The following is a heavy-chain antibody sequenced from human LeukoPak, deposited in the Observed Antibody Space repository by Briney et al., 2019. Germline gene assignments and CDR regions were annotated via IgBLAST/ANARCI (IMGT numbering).Heavy chain of an antibody. V-gene: IGHV4-59*01. J-gene: IGHJ5*02. Sequence: KASETLSLTCTVSGGSISSYYWSWIRQPPGKGLEWIGYIYYSGSPNYNPSLKSRVTISVDTSKNQFSLKLSSVTAADTAVYYCARDRRFHWFDPWGQGTLVTVSS. CDR1: GGSISSYY. D-gene: IGHD3-3*01. CDR2: IYYSGSP. CDR3: ARDRRFHWFDP.